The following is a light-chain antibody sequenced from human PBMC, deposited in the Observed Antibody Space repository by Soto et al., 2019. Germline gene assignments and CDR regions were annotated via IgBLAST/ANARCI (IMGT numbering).Light chain of an antibody. CDR3: SSYAGSNKLGV. J-gene: IGLJ1*01. CDR2: EVS. Sequence: QSALTQPPSASGSPGQSVTISCTGTSSDVGGYNYVSWYQQHPGKAPKLMIYEVSKRPSGVPDRFSGSKSGNTASLTVSGLQADDEADYYCSSYAGSNKLGVFGTWTKRTVL. CDR1: SSDVGGYNY. V-gene: IGLV2-8*01.